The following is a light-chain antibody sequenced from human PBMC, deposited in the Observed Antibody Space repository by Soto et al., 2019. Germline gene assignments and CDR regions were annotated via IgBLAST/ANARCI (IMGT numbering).Light chain of an antibody. J-gene: IGLJ1*01. CDR1: SSDVGGYNY. CDR2: DVS. CDR3: SSYTSSSTLYV. Sequence: QSALTQPASVSGSPGQSITISCTGTSSDVGGYNYVSWYQQHPGKAPKLMIYDVSNRPSGVSNRFSGSKSVNTASLTISGLQAEYEADYYCSSYTSSSTLYVFGTGTKLTVL. V-gene: IGLV2-14*01.